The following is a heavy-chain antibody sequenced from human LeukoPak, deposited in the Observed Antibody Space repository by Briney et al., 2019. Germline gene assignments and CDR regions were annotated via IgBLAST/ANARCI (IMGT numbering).Heavy chain of an antibody. CDR3: AKDYGWNGIVGATTGFDF. CDR2: IWYDGSQK. V-gene: IGHV3-30*02. J-gene: IGHJ4*02. Sequence: PGRSLRLSCVASGFTFSTSGMHWVRQAPDKGLEWVGLIWYDGSQKNHAASVTGRFIISRDNSRNTLYLEMNSLRAEDTAVYYCAKDYGWNGIVGATTGFDFWGQGTLVSVSS. CDR1: GFTFSTSG. D-gene: IGHD1-26*01.